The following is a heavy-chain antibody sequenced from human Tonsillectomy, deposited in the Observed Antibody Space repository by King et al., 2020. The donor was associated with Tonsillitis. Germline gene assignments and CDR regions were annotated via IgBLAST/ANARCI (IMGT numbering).Heavy chain of an antibody. Sequence: QVQLVQSGAEVKKPGASVKVSCKASGYTFSIYDINWVRQATGQGLEWMGWLNPNSGDAVYAQKFQVRISITKDTSTITAYMELSSLGSEDTAVYYCARGSIIMDRGTRLYGMDVWGRGTTVTVSS. CDR1: GYTFSIYD. CDR3: ARGSIIMDRGTRLYGMDV. J-gene: IGHJ6*02. D-gene: IGHD3-10*01. V-gene: IGHV1-8*01. CDR2: LNPNSGDA.